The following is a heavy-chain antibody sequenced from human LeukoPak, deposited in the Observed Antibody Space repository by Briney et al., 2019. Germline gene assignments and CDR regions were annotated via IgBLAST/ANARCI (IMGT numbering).Heavy chain of an antibody. D-gene: IGHD3-10*01. CDR2: INPSGGST. J-gene: IGHJ3*02. Sequence: EASVKVSCKASGYTFTSYYMHWVRQAPGQGLEWMGIINPSGGSTSYAQKFQGRVTITRNTSISTAYMELSSLRSEDTAVYYCARRFGELLSHAFDIWGQGTMVTVSS. CDR3: ARRFGELLSHAFDI. CDR1: GYTFTSYY. V-gene: IGHV1-46*01.